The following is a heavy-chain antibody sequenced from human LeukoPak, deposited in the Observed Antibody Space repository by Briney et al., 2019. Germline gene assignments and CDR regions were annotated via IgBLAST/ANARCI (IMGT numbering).Heavy chain of an antibody. CDR2: IYYSGST. J-gene: IGHJ4*02. V-gene: IGHV4-39*01. D-gene: IGHD3-10*01. CDR3: ARAAGLATMVRGPGDY. Sequence: PSETLSLTCTVSGGSISSSSYYWGWIRQPPGKGLEWIGSIYYSGSTYYNPSLKSRVTISVDTSKNQFSLKLSSVTAADTAVYYCARAAGLATMVRGPGDYWGQGTLVTVSS. CDR1: GGSISSSSYY.